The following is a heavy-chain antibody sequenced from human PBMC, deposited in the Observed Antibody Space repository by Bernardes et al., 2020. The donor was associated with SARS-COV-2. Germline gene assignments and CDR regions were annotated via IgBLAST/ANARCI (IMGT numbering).Heavy chain of an antibody. J-gene: IGHJ6*02. Sequence: GGSLRLSCAASGFTFSDYYMSWIRQAPGKGLEWVSYISSSGSTIYYADSVKGRFTISRDNAKNSLYLQMNSLRAEDTAVYYCARDKEGSSPNYYYYYGMDVWGQGTTVTVSS. D-gene: IGHD6-6*01. V-gene: IGHV3-11*01. CDR2: ISSSGSTI. CDR1: GFTFSDYY. CDR3: ARDKEGSSPNYYYYYGMDV.